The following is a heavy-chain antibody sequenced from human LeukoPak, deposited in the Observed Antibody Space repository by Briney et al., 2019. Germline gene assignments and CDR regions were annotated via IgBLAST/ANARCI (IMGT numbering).Heavy chain of an antibody. Sequence: GGSLRLSCAAPGFTFSSYWMSWVRQAPGKGLEWVANIKQDGSEKYYVDSVKGRFTISRDNAKNPLYLQMNSLRAEDTAVCYCARDPRILSYYDFWSGYYPYYYYYMDVWGKGTTVTVSS. V-gene: IGHV3-7*01. J-gene: IGHJ6*03. D-gene: IGHD3-3*01. CDR2: IKQDGSEK. CDR1: GFTFSSYW. CDR3: ARDPRILSYYDFWSGYYPYYYYYMDV.